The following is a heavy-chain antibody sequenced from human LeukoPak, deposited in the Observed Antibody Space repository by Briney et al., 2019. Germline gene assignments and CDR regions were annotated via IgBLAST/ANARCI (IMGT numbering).Heavy chain of an antibody. V-gene: IGHV4-4*09. CDR2: IYHSGST. CDR1: GGSINSYY. CDR3: ARGVGLTQGGTFDY. J-gene: IGHJ4*02. Sequence: SETLSLTCTVSGGSINSYYWGWIRQPPGKGLEWIGSIYHSGSTHYNSSLKSRVTISVDTSKNQLSLKLSSVTAADTAVYYCARGVGLTQGGTFDYWGQGTLVTVSS. D-gene: IGHD1-26*01.